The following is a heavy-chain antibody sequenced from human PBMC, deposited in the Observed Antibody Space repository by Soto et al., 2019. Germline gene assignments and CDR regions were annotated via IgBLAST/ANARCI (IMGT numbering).Heavy chain of an antibody. CDR3: ARVGGAVVTADY. CDR1: GYTFINYG. Sequence: QVQLVQSGPEVKKPGASVKVSCKTSGYTFINYGISWVRQAPEQGLEWMGWINPDNGNTNFAQRPQGRVTMTADRSTRTAYMELRSLRFDDTAMYYCARVGGAVVTADYWGQGTLVTVSS. D-gene: IGHD1-26*01. V-gene: IGHV1-18*01. CDR2: INPDNGNT. J-gene: IGHJ4*02.